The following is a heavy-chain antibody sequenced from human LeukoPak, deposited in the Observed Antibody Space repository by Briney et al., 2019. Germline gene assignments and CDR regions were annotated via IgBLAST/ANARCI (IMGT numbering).Heavy chain of an antibody. CDR2: IYTSGTT. CDR1: GGSISSGSFY. J-gene: IGHJ3*02. CDR3: ARGHTVTDAAFEN. Sequence: SETLSLTCTVSGGSISSGSFYWSWIRQPAGKGLEWIGRIYTSGTTNYNPSLRSRVTISINTSKNQFSLNLSSVTAADTAMYYCARGHTVTDAAFENWGQGTMVIVSS. D-gene: IGHD4-17*01. V-gene: IGHV4-61*02.